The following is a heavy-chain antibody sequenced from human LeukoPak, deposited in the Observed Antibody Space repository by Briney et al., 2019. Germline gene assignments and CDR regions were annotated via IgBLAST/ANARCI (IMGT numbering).Heavy chain of an antibody. V-gene: IGHV4-34*01. J-gene: IGHJ4*02. D-gene: IGHD3-3*01. Sequence: PSETLSLTCTVSGGSISSYYWSWIRQPPGKGLEWIGEINHSGSTNYNPSLKSRVTISVDTSKNQFSLKLSSVTAADTAVYYCARNRFGTLPDYWGQGTLVTVSS. CDR3: ARNRFGTLPDY. CDR1: GGSISSYY. CDR2: INHSGST.